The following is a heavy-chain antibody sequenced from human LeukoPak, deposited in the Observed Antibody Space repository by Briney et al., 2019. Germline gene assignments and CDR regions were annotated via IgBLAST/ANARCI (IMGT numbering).Heavy chain of an antibody. CDR2: INPSGGGT. CDR1: GYTFTSYY. D-gene: IGHD2-21*02. Sequence: ASVKVSCKASGYTFTSYYLHWVRQAPGQGLESVGLINPSGGGTSYAQKFRGRVTMTRDTSASTVYMELSSLGSEDTAVYYCARVKGCGGDCYYFDYWGQGTLVTVSS. J-gene: IGHJ4*02. V-gene: IGHV1-46*01. CDR3: ARVKGCGGDCYYFDY.